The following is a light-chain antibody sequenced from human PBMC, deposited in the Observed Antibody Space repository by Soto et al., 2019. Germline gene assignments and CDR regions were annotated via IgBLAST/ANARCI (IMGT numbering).Light chain of an antibody. J-gene: IGKJ1*01. CDR1: QSISSN. CDR2: GAS. V-gene: IGKV3-15*01. CDR3: QQYNNWPRT. Sequence: ETVMTQSPATLSVSPGERATLSCRASQSISSNLAWYQQKPGQAPRLLIYGASTRATGIPARFSGSGSGTEFTLTINSLQSEDFAVYYCQQYNNWPRTFGQGTKVDIK.